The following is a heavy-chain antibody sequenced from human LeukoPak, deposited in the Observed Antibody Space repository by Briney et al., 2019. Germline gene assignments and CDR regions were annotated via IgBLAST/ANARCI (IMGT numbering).Heavy chain of an antibody. Sequence: GGSLRLSCTASGFTFSLYAKIWVRQAPGKGLEWVSTISISGDTIYYADSVKGRFTISRDNSKNTLYLQMNSLRAEDTAVYYCAKSSSPIAVAGIPDYWGQGTLVTVSS. D-gene: IGHD6-19*01. V-gene: IGHV3-23*01. J-gene: IGHJ4*02. CDR3: AKSSSPIAVAGIPDY. CDR2: ISISGDTI. CDR1: GFTFSLYA.